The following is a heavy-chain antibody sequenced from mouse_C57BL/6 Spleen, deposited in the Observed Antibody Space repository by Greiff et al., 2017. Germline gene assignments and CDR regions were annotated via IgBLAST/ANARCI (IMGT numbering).Heavy chain of an antibody. CDR2: ILLGSGSS. CDR3: TRTGGLRQRDYAMDY. Sequence: VQLQQSGAELMKPGASVKLSCKATGYTFTGYWIEWVKQRPGHGLEWIGEILLGSGSSNYNEKLNGKATFTADTSTYTAYMQLSSQTTENTAIYYYTRTGGLRQRDYAMDYWGQGTSVTVSS. J-gene: IGHJ4*01. V-gene: IGHV1-9*01. D-gene: IGHD2-4*01. CDR1: GYTFTGYW.